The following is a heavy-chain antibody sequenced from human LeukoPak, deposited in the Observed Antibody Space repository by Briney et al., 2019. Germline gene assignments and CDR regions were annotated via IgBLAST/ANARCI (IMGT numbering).Heavy chain of an antibody. D-gene: IGHD3-22*01. Sequence: SETLSLTWTVSGGSISSYYWSWVRQPAGKGLEWVGYIYYSGSTNYNPSVKSRVTISVDTSKNQFSLKLSSVTAADTAVYYCARVGLYYYDSSGLFDYWGQGTLVTVSS. CDR1: GGSISSYY. CDR3: ARVGLYYYDSSGLFDY. V-gene: IGHV4-59*01. CDR2: IYYSGST. J-gene: IGHJ4*02.